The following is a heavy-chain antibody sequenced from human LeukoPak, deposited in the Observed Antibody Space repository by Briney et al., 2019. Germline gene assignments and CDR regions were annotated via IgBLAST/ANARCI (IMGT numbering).Heavy chain of an antibody. Sequence: SVKVSCKASGGTFSSYAISWVRQAPGQGLEWMGGIIPIFGTANYAQKFQGRVTITADESTSTAYMELSSLRSEDTAVYYCARESGYCSSTSCYGYYYYMDVWGKGTTATVSS. CDR3: ARESGYCSSTSCYGYYYYMDV. J-gene: IGHJ6*03. CDR2: IIPIFGTA. D-gene: IGHD2-2*01. CDR1: GGTFSSYA. V-gene: IGHV1-69*13.